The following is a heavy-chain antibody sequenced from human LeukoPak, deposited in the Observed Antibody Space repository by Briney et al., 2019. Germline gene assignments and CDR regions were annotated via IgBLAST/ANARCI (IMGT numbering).Heavy chain of an antibody. CDR1: GGSISSSSYY. V-gene: IGHV4-39*07. Sequence: SETLSLTCTVSGGSISSSSYYWGWIRQPPGKGLEWIGSIYYSGSTYYNPSLKSRVTISVDKSKNQFSLNLNSVTAADTAVYYCARGYRPFDYWGQGTLVTVSS. D-gene: IGHD5-12*01. J-gene: IGHJ4*02. CDR3: ARGYRPFDY. CDR2: IYYSGST.